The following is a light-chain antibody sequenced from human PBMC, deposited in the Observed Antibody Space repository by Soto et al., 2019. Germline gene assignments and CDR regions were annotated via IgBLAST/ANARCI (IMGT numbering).Light chain of an antibody. CDR3: QQSYTTPLT. J-gene: IGKJ4*01. CDR1: ESISTW. CDR2: AAS. Sequence: DIQMTQSPSSLSASVGDRVTITCRASESISTWSAWYQQKPGKAPELLIYAASYLGNGVPSRFSGSGSGTYFTLTISSLQPEDLATYYCQQSYTTPLTFGGGTKVDIK. V-gene: IGKV1-39*01.